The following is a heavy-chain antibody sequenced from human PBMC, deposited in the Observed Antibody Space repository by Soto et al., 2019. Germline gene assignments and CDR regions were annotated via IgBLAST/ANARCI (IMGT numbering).Heavy chain of an antibody. Sequence: GASVKVSCKASGGTFSSYAISWVRQAPGQGLEWMGGIIPIFGTANYAQKFQGRVTITADESTSTAYMELSSLRSEDTAVYYCAREPCGGDCYSLGGMDVWGQGTTVTVSS. D-gene: IGHD2-21*02. CDR2: IIPIFGTA. CDR3: AREPCGGDCYSLGGMDV. CDR1: GGTFSSYA. V-gene: IGHV1-69*13. J-gene: IGHJ6*02.